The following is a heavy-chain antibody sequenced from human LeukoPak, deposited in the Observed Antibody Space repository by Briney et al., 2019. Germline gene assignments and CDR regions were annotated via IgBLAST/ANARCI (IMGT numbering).Heavy chain of an antibody. CDR1: GFTFSSYG. CDR2: ISYDGSNK. D-gene: IGHD1-26*01. CDR3: AGKWELLGVGNDAFDI. Sequence: GRSLRLSCAASGFTFSSYGMHWVRQAPGKGLEWVAVISYDGSNKYYADSVKGRFTISRDNSKNTLYLQMNGLRAEDTAVYYCAGKWELLGVGNDAFDIWGQGTMVTVSS. J-gene: IGHJ3*02. V-gene: IGHV3-30*03.